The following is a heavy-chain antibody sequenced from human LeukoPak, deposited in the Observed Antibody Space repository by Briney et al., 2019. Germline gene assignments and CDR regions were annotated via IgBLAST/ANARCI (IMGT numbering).Heavy chain of an antibody. V-gene: IGHV4-59*08. Sequence: PETLSLTCTVSGGSISSYCWSWIRQPPGKGLEWVGYICYSGSTNYNPSLKSRVVMSIDTSKNQFSLKLNSVTAADTAVYYCARPIFPGYIYGLSDWGQGTLVTVSS. CDR3: ARPIFPGYIYGLSD. D-gene: IGHD3-9*01. CDR2: ICYSGST. J-gene: IGHJ4*02. CDR1: GGSISSYC.